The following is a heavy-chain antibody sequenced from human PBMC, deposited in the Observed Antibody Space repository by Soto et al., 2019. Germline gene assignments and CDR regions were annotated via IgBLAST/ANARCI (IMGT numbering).Heavy chain of an antibody. CDR1: DFAFSFYW. Sequence: GESLKISCAVSDFAFSFYWMHWVRQAPGKGLEWVARLKSETDGSTTNYADSVKGRFTISRDNAKSTLFLQMNSLRADDTAMYYCARIAATGVDYWGQGTQVTVSS. D-gene: IGHD6-13*01. V-gene: IGHV3-74*01. CDR2: LKSETDGSTT. J-gene: IGHJ4*02. CDR3: ARIAATGVDY.